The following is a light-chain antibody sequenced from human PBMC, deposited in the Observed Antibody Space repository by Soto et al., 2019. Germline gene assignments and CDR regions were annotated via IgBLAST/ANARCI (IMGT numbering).Light chain of an antibody. CDR1: SRDVGGYNY. Sequence: QSALTQPPSASGSPGQSVTISCTGTSRDVGGYNYVSWYQQHPGKAPKLMIYEVTKRPSGVPDRFSGSKSGNTASLTVSGLQAEDEADYYCSSYAGSNILVVFGGGTKLTVL. CDR3: SSYAGSNILVV. CDR2: EVT. V-gene: IGLV2-8*01. J-gene: IGLJ2*01.